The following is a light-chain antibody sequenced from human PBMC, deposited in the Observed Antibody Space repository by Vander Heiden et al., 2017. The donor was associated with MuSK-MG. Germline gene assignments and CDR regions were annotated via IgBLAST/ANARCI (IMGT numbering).Light chain of an antibody. CDR1: QSISSY. Sequence: DIQMTPPPSAPSASVGDRVTITCRASQSISSYLNWYQQKPGKAPKLLIYAASSLQGAVPSRFSGSGSWTDFTLTISSRQPEDVAAYYCQQSYSNPPYTFGQGTKLDIK. J-gene: IGKJ2*01. CDR3: QQSYSNPPYT. CDR2: AAS. V-gene: IGKV1-39*01.